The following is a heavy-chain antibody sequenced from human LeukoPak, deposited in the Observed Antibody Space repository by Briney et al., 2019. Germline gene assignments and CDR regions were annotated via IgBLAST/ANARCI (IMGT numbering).Heavy chain of an antibody. CDR3: ADLGSRD. CDR1: GFTFSSAW. D-gene: IGHD3-16*01. Sequence: GGTLRLSCAASGFTFSSAWMTWVRQAPGKGLEWVATIKDDGSDKYYVDSVKGRFTISRDNAKKSLWLQMNSLRVEDTAMYYCADLGSRDWGQGTLVTVSS. CDR2: IKDDGSDK. J-gene: IGHJ4*02. V-gene: IGHV3-7*01.